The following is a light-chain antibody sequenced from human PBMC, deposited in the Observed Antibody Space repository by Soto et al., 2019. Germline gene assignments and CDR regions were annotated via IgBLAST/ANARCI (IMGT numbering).Light chain of an antibody. J-gene: IGLJ1*01. CDR1: SSDIGGYNY. Sequence: QSALTQPPSASGSPGQSGTISCTGTSSDIGGYNYVSWYQQHPGKAPKVMIYDVNKRPSGVPDRFSGSKSGNTASLTVSGLQAEDEADYYCSSHAGNNNPFVFGTGTKLTVL. CDR3: SSHAGNNNPFV. CDR2: DVN. V-gene: IGLV2-8*01.